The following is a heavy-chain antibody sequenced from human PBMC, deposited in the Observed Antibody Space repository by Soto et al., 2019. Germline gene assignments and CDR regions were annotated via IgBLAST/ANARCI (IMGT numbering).Heavy chain of an antibody. CDR3: GRDHSVGAHVDH. CDR1: GFAFSDYY. J-gene: IGHJ4*02. Sequence: QVQLVESGGGLVKPGGSLRLSCVASGFAFSDYYMTWIRQAPGKGLEWISYISPTGTQAVYADSLRGRFTISRDNAKNSLYLQINNLRAEDTAVYYCGRDHSVGAHVDHWGQGTLVTVSS. CDR2: ISPTGTQA. D-gene: IGHD1-26*01. V-gene: IGHV3-11*06.